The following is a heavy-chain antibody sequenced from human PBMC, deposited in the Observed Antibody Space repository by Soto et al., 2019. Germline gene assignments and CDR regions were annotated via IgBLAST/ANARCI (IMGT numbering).Heavy chain of an antibody. CDR2: IYYSGST. D-gene: IGHD6-13*01. J-gene: IGHJ6*02. V-gene: IGHV4-59*01. Sequence: QVQLQESGPGLVKPSETLSLTCTVSGGSISSYYWSWIRQPPGKGLEWIGYIYYSGSTNYNPSLKSRVTISVDTSKNQFSLKLSSVTAADTAVYYCARDGAAASYYYGMDVWGQGTTVTVSS. CDR3: ARDGAAASYYYGMDV. CDR1: GGSISSYY.